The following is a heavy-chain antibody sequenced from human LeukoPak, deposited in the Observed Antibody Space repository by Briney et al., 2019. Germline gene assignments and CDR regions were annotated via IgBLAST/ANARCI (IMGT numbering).Heavy chain of an antibody. V-gene: IGHV3-53*01. CDR1: GGSISSYY. CDR2: IYSGGST. D-gene: IGHD3-10*01. J-gene: IGHJ5*02. Sequence: ETLSLTCTVSGGSISSYYWSWVRQAPGKGLEWVSVIYSGGSTYYADSVKGRFTISRDNSKNTLYLQMNSLRAEDTAVYYCARSPPGSYYTHSNWFDPWGQGTLVTVSS. CDR3: ARSPPGSYYTHSNWFDP.